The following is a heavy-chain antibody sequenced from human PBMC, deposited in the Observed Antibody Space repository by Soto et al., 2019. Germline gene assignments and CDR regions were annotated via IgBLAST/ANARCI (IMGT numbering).Heavy chain of an antibody. CDR3: ARMATFGSLNWFDP. J-gene: IGHJ5*02. CDR2: MNPGSGDT. V-gene: IGHV1-8*01. Sequence: ASVKVSCKASGYSFTNNDVTWVRQATGQGLEWMGWMNPGSGDTGYAQKFQGRVTMTRDISIATAYMELSSLRSDDTAIYYCARMATFGSLNWFDPWGQGSLVTVSS. CDR1: GYSFTNND. D-gene: IGHD3-16*01.